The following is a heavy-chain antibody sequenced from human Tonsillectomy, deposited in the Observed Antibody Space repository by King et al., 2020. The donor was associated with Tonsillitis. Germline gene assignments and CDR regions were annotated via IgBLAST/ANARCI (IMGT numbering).Heavy chain of an antibody. D-gene: IGHD2-15*01. J-gene: IGHJ5*02. V-gene: IGHV1-69*12. CDR2: IMPIFGTA. Sequence: QLVQSGAEVKKPGSSVKVSCKASGGTFSNFAFSWVRQAPGQGLVWMGGIMPIFGTAKYGEKFQGRVIITADGSTSTVYMELSSLTSEDTAVYYCARGAAIPATWFDPWGQGTLVIVSS. CDR1: GGTFSNFA. CDR3: ARGAAIPATWFDP.